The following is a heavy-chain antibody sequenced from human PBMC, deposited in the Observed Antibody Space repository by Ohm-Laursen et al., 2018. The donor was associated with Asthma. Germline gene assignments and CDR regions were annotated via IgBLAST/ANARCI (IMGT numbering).Heavy chain of an antibody. Sequence: GSLRLSCAASGFTFNKHHMTWVRQAPGKGLEWDSAIDGSGGRTYYADSVKGRFTISRDNLRNTLYLQMNSLRAEDTAVYYCAKDSSEVVAADEYWGQGTLVTVSS. CDR3: AKDSSEVVAADEY. CDR2: IDGSGGRT. CDR1: GFTFNKHH. D-gene: IGHD2-15*01. V-gene: IGHV3-23*01. J-gene: IGHJ4*02.